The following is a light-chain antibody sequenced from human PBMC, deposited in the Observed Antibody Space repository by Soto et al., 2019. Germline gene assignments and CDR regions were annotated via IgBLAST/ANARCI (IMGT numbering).Light chain of an antibody. CDR2: DAS. J-gene: IGKJ4*01. CDR3: QQRKNWPPLT. CDR1: QGVSSY. Sequence: EIGLTQSPATLSLSPGERATLSCRASQGVSSYLAWYQQKPGQAPRLLIYDASNRATGIPARFSGSGSAPDFTTTISSIEPEDFAVYYCQQRKNWPPLTFCGGTQVDIK. V-gene: IGKV3-11*01.